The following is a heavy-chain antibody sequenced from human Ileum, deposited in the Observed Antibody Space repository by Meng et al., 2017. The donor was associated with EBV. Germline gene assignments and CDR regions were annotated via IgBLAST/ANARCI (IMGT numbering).Heavy chain of an antibody. CDR2: ISADNGNT. CDR3: ARAGNGGSYYFAY. CDR1: GYSLSNYG. V-gene: IGHV1-18*01. J-gene: IGHJ4*02. D-gene: IGHD1-26*01. Sequence: TLYCKAVGYSLSNYGSSWLRPRPGQGLEWMAWISADNGNTNYAQNLQGRATMTTDTSTGTAYMEGRSLRSDDTAVYYCARAGNGGSYYFAYWGQGTLVTVSS.